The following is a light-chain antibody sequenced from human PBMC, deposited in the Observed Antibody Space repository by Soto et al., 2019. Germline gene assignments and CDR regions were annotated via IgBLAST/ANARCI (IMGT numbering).Light chain of an antibody. Sequence: EIVMTQSPVTLSVSPGERATVSCRASQSVSSTIAWYQQKPGQAPRLLIHGVSIRATGIPVRISGSGSGTEFTLTIDRLQSEDLAIYYCQQYYNWPWTFGQGTKVEIK. V-gene: IGKV3D-15*01. CDR2: GVS. CDR1: QSVSST. CDR3: QQYYNWPWT. J-gene: IGKJ1*01.